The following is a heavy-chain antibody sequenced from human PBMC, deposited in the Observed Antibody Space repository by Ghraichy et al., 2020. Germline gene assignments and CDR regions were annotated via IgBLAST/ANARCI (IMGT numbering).Heavy chain of an antibody. Sequence: GGSLRLSCAASGFTFSSHAMTWVRQAPGKGLEWVAAIGSSGAQTFYADSVRGRFTISRDNSKNTLYLHMNNLKGEGTAVYYCTSRGITVRSEWGSLDYWGQGTLVTVSS. V-gene: IGHV3-23*01. CDR2: IGSSGAQT. CDR1: GFTFSSHA. J-gene: IGHJ4*02. D-gene: IGHD3-22*01. CDR3: TSRGITVRSEWGSLDY.